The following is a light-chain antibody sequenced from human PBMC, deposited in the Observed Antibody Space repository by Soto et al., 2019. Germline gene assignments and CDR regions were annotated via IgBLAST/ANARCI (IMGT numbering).Light chain of an antibody. CDR3: HQYYSFPRT. J-gene: IGKJ1*01. CDR2: KAS. Sequence: DIQMTQSPSTLSASVGDRVPITCRASQSISSLLAWYQHKPGKAPKFLIYKASSLQSGVPSRFSGSGSGTEFTLTITSLQPDDFATYYCHQYYSFPRTFGQGTKVEVK. CDR1: QSISSL. V-gene: IGKV1-5*03.